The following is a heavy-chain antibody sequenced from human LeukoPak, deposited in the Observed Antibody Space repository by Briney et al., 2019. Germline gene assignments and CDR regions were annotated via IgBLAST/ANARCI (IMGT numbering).Heavy chain of an antibody. D-gene: IGHD3-22*01. J-gene: IGHJ5*02. CDR2: VNHSGST. CDR3: ARHRYYYDSSGNWFDP. V-gene: IGHV4-34*01. CDR1: GGSFSGYY. Sequence: PSETLSLTCAVYGGSFSGYYWSWIRQPPGKGLEWIGEVNHSGSTNYNPSLKSRVTISVDTSKNQFSLKLSSVTAADTAVYYCARHRYYYDSSGNWFDPWGQGTLVTVSS.